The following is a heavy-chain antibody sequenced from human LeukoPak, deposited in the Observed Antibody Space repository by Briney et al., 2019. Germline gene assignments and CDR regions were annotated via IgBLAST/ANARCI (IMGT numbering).Heavy chain of an antibody. CDR3: ARDKQLDWAHYYYYMDV. J-gene: IGHJ6*03. V-gene: IGHV1-2*02. CDR1: GYTFTGHY. Sequence: EASVKVSCKASGYTFTGHYMHWVRQAPGQGLEWMGWINPDSGGTDYAQKFQGRVTMTRDTSISTAYMELSRLRSDDTAVYYCARDKQLDWAHYYYYMDVWGKGTTVTVSS. D-gene: IGHD1-1*01. CDR2: INPDSGGT.